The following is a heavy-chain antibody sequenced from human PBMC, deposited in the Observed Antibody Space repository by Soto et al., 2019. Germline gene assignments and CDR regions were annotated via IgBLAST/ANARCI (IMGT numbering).Heavy chain of an antibody. D-gene: IGHD3-10*01. Sequence: EVDLEESGGGFVRPGGSLRLSCQASGFNFRMYEMQWVRKAPGKGLEWVSYISSSGLTTYYADFAEGRFTISRDNAKDSLYLPLNSRRVGDTAVYYCARYGTRGDWWGLGTQVTVSS. CDR3: ARYGTRGDW. J-gene: IGHJ5*01. V-gene: IGHV3-48*03. CDR2: ISSSGLTT. CDR1: GFNFRMYE.